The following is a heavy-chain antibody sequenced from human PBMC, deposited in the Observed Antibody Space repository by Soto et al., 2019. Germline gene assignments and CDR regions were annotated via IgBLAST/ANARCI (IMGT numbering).Heavy chain of an antibody. Sequence: GASVKVSCKASGYTFTSYGFSWVRQAPGQGLEWMGWISASNGNTNYAQKLQGRVTMTTDTSTGTAYMELRVEDTAVYYCARDRGGYGPPDVWGQGTTVTVSS. V-gene: IGHV1-18*01. CDR3: ARDRGGYGPPDV. J-gene: IGHJ6*02. D-gene: IGHD3-10*01. CDR1: GYTFTSYG. CDR2: ISASNGNT.